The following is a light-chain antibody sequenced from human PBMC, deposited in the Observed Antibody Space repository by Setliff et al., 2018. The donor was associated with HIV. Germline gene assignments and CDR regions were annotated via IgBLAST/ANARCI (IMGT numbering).Light chain of an antibody. J-gene: IGLJ1*01. CDR2: DVA. V-gene: IGLV2-14*03. CDR3: SSYTSSSTLYV. CDR1: SSDVGGYNY. Sequence: QSALAQPASVSGSPGQSIAISCTGTSSDVGGYNYISWYQQHPGKAPKLILYDVAQRPSGVSDRFSGSKSGNTASLTISGLQTEDEADYYCSSYTSSSTLYVFGTGTKVTVL.